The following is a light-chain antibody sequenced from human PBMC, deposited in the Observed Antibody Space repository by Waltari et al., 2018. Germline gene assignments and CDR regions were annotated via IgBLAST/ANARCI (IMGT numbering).Light chain of an antibody. V-gene: IGLV3-19*01. CDR3: NSRDSSGNHLV. Sequence: SSELTQDPAVSVALAQTVRITCQGDSPSSYYESWYHQKPGQAPVLVIYGKNNRPSGIPDRFSGSSSGNTASLTITGAQAEDEADYYCNSRDSSGNHLVFGGGTKLTVL. CDR2: GKN. CDR1: SPSSYY. J-gene: IGLJ2*01.